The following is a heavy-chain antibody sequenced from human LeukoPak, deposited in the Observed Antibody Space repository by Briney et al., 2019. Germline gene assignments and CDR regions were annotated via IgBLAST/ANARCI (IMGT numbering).Heavy chain of an antibody. D-gene: IGHD1-26*01. CDR1: GGTFSSYA. V-gene: IGHV1-69*04. Sequence: SVKVSCKASGGTFSSYAISWVRQAPGQGLEWMGRIIPILGIANYAQKFQGRVTITADKSTSTAYMELSSLRSEDTAVYYCARDPPDDSGSYPLRYWGQGTLVTVSS. CDR2: IIPILGIA. CDR3: ARDPPDDSGSYPLRY. J-gene: IGHJ4*02.